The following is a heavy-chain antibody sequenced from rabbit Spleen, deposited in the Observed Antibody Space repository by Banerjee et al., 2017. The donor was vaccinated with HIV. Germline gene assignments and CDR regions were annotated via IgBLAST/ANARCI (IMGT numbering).Heavy chain of an antibody. J-gene: IGHJ4*01. Sequence: QQQLEESGGGLVKPGASLTLTCTASGFDFSSYGVTWVRQAPGKGPEWIGYISSGGSTYYASWAKGRFTFSKTSSTTVTLQMTSLTAADTATYFCTRHSGYYDFNLWGPGTLVTVS. CDR3: TRHSGYYDFNL. CDR1: GFDFSSYG. CDR2: ISSGGST. D-gene: IGHD1-1*01. V-gene: IGHV1S45*01.